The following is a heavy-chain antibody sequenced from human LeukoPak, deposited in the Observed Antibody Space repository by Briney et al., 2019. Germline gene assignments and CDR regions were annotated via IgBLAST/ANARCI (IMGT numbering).Heavy chain of an antibody. CDR1: GGSISSDY. D-gene: IGHD3-22*01. CDR2: IYYSGST. V-gene: IGHV4-59*01. CDR3: ARVFHYYDSSGCFDY. Sequence: SETLSLTCTVSGGSISSDYWSWSRQPPGKGLEWIGYIYYSGSTNYNPSLKSRVTISVDTSKNQFSLKLSSVTAADTAVYYCARVFHYYDSSGCFDYWGQGTLVTVSS. J-gene: IGHJ4*02.